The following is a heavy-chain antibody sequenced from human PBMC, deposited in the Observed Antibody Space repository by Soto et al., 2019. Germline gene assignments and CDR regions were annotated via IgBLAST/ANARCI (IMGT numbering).Heavy chain of an antibody. CDR1: GFTFSNNA. J-gene: IGHJ6*02. Sequence: QVQLVESGGGMVQPGRSLRLSCAASGFTFSNNAMDWVRQAPGKGLEWVAVISYDGSNKYIAESVKGRFTISRDNSKNTRFLQMNSLRAEDTAVYYCARGTTTSAFSAMDVWGQGTTVTVSS. CDR3: ARGTTTSAFSAMDV. D-gene: IGHD1-1*01. V-gene: IGHV3-30-3*01. CDR2: ISYDGSNK.